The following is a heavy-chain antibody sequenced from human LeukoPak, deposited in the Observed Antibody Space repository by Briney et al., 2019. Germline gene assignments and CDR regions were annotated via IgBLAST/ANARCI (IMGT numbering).Heavy chain of an antibody. D-gene: IGHD4-11*01. V-gene: IGHV3-23*01. CDR1: GFTFGSYT. CDR2: ISGSGGDT. Sequence: GGSLGLSCAASGFTFGSYTMTWVRQAPGKGLEWVSAISGSGGDTYYADSVKGRFTISRDNSKNTLFLQMYSLRAEDTAIYYCAKARYSNYDYFDYWGQGTLVTVSS. J-gene: IGHJ4*02. CDR3: AKARYSNYDYFDY.